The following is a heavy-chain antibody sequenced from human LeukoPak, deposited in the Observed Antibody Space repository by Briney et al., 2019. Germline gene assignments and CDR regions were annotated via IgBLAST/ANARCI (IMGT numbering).Heavy chain of an antibody. Sequence: GGSLRLSCAASGFTFSTYVMSWVRQTPGKGLEWVSTISNSGGSTYNADSVKGRFTISRDNSKNTLYLQMNSLRAEDTAVYFCANSYTVTTSPFDYWGQGTLVTVSS. CDR1: GFTFSTYV. J-gene: IGHJ4*02. CDR3: ANSYTVTTSPFDY. D-gene: IGHD4-17*01. V-gene: IGHV3-23*01. CDR2: ISNSGGST.